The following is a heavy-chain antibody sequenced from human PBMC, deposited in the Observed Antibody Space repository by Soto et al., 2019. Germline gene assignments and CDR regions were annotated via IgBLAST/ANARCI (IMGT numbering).Heavy chain of an antibody. Sequence: QVQLVESGGGVVQPGRSLRLSCAASGFTFSSYGMHWVRQAPGKGLEWVAVIWYDGSNKYYADSVKGRFTISRDNSKNTLYLQMNSLSAEDTAVYYCHSFMVITILGCYYYYGMDVWGQGPTVTVSS. D-gene: IGHD3-3*01. CDR1: GFTFSSYG. V-gene: IGHV3-33*01. CDR3: HSFMVITILGCYYYYGMDV. J-gene: IGHJ6*02. CDR2: IWYDGSNK.